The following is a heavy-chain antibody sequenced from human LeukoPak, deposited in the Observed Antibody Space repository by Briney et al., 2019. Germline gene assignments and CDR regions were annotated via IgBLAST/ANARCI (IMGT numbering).Heavy chain of an antibody. D-gene: IGHD1-1*01. CDR2: IKQDGSEK. V-gene: IGHV3-7*01. CDR3: ARVGVQLERRYAFDI. Sequence: PGGSLRLSCAASGFTFSSYWMSWVRQAPGKGLEWVANIKQDGSEKYYVNSVRGRSSISRDNAKNSLYLQMNSLRAEDTAVYYCARVGVQLERRYAFDIWGQGTMVTVSS. J-gene: IGHJ3*02. CDR1: GFTFSSYW.